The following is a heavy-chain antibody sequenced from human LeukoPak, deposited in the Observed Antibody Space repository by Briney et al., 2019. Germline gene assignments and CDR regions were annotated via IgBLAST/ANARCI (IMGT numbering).Heavy chain of an antibody. Sequence: GGSLRLSCVASGFTFSTYAMHWVRQAPGKGLEWVAFISSDGNKNYYEDSVKGRFTISRDNSKNTLFLQMSSLRPEDTAMYYCAKHDGPIVVVTAKLGYWGLGTLVTVSS. CDR1: GFTFSTYA. V-gene: IGHV3-30*18. CDR2: ISSDGNKN. D-gene: IGHD2-21*02. CDR3: AKHDGPIVVVTAKLGY. J-gene: IGHJ4*02.